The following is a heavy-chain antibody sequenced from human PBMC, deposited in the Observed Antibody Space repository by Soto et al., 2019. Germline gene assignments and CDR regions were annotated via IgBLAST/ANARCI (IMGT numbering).Heavy chain of an antibody. CDR1: GGTFNTYA. CDR3: AREVQVHTPAFVY. J-gene: IGHJ4*02. D-gene: IGHD3-10*01. CDR2: ISPMFGAA. Sequence: QVQLVQSGAEMKKPGSSVKVSCQSSGGTFNTYAMNWVRQAPGQGPEWMGDISPMFGAANYAPKFQGRVNITAYESTGTSYMQLSILTSEDTALYFCAREVQVHTPAFVYWGQGTLVTVSS. V-gene: IGHV1-69*19.